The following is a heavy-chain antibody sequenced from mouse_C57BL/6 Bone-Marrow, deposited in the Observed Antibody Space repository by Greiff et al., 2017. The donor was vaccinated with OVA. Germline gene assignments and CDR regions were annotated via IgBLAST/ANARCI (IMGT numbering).Heavy chain of an antibody. Sequence: VKLMESGPGLVQPSQSLSITCTVSGFSLTSYGVHWVRQSPGKGLEWLGVIWSGGSTDYNAAFISRLSISKDNSKSQVFFKMNSLQADDTAIYYCARRGGTTVVADWYFDVWGTGTTVTVSS. V-gene: IGHV2-2*01. J-gene: IGHJ1*03. D-gene: IGHD1-1*01. CDR1: GFSLTSYG. CDR3: ARRGGTTVVADWYFDV. CDR2: IWSGGST.